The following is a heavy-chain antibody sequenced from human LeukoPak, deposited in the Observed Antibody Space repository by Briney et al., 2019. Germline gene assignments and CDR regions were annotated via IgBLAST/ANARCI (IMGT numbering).Heavy chain of an antibody. CDR2: INLNGGST. V-gene: IGHV3-20*04. J-gene: IGHJ4*02. Sequence: PGGSLRLSCAASGFTFDDYGMSWVRQAPGKGLEWVSGINLNGGSTGYADSVKGRFTISRDNAKNSLYLQMNSLRAEDTALYYCARAYSSGWKPLSASTYYFDYWGQGTLVTVSP. CDR1: GFTFDDYG. D-gene: IGHD6-19*01. CDR3: ARAYSSGWKPLSASTYYFDY.